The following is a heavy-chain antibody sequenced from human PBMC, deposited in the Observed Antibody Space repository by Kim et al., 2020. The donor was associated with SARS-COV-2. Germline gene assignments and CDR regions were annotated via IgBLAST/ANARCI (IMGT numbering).Heavy chain of an antibody. Sequence: GGSLRLSCAASGFNFGDYIMHWVRQSPRGLEWVSLINWDGDDTYYADSVKGRFTISRDNSKNSLFLEMNSLKSEDTALYFCAKELNSGADPTGFDYWGQGTQVTVSA. V-gene: IGHV3-43*01. D-gene: IGHD5-12*01. CDR2: INWDGDDT. J-gene: IGHJ4*02. CDR1: GFNFGDYI. CDR3: AKELNSGADPTGFDY.